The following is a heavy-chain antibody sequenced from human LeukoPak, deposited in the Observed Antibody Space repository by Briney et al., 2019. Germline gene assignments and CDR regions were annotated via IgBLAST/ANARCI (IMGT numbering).Heavy chain of an antibody. V-gene: IGHV3-21*01. D-gene: IGHD6-13*01. CDR2: ISSSSSSI. CDR3: ARVTGLQLVQGLDY. Sequence: PGGSLRLSCASSGFTFRSYSMNWVRQAPGKGLEWVASISSSSSSIYYADSVKGRFTISRDNAKNSLYLQMNSLRAEDTAAYYCARVTGLQLVQGLDYWGQGTLVTVSS. J-gene: IGHJ4*02. CDR1: GFTFRSYS.